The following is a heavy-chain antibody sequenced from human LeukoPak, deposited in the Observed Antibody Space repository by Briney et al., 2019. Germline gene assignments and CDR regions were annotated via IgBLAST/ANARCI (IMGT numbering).Heavy chain of an antibody. CDR2: IIPILGIA. J-gene: IGHJ4*02. CDR3: AREQDIVVVVAAPLDY. D-gene: IGHD2-15*01. CDR1: GGTFSSYA. Sequence: SVKVSCKASGGTFSSYAISWVRQAPGQGLEWMGRIIPILGIANYAQKFQGRVTITADKSTSTAYMEMSSLRSEDTAVYYCAREQDIVVVVAAPLDYWGQGTLVTVSS. V-gene: IGHV1-69*04.